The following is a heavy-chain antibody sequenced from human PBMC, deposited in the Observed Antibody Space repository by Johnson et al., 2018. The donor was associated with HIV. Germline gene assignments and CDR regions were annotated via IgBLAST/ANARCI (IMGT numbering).Heavy chain of an antibody. Sequence: QVQLVESGGGVVQPGRSLRLSCAGSGFTFSSYGIHWVRQAPDKGLEWVAYIQYDGSNKYYADSVKGRFSISRDNSENTVYVQMNSLRTEDTAVYYCASKAAGTMHAFDIWGQGTMVTVSS. D-gene: IGHD6-13*01. CDR1: GFTFSSYG. V-gene: IGHV3-30*02. J-gene: IGHJ3*02. CDR2: IQYDGSNK. CDR3: ASKAAGTMHAFDI.